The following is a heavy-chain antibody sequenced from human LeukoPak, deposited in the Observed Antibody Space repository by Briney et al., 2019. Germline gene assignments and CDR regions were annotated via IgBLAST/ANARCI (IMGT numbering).Heavy chain of an antibody. Sequence: SETLSLTCTVSGGSISSYYWSWIRQPAGKGLEWIGRIYNSGSTNYNPSLKSRVTISVDTSKNQFSLKLSSVTAADTAVYYCARVYGSGDPYYYYYMDVWGKGTTVTISS. D-gene: IGHD3-10*01. J-gene: IGHJ6*03. CDR3: ARVYGSGDPYYYYYMDV. V-gene: IGHV4-4*07. CDR2: IYNSGST. CDR1: GGSISSYY.